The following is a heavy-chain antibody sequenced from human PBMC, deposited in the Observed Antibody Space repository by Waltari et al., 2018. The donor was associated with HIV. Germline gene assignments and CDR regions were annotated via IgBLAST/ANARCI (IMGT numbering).Heavy chain of an antibody. CDR3: ARGNWFDP. J-gene: IGHJ5*02. CDR1: GGSFSGYS. Sequence: QVQLQQWGAGLLRPSETLSLTCAVYGGSFSGYSWSWIRQPPGKGLEWIGEISHSGGTSYNPSLKSRVTISGDTSKNQFSLKLSSVTAADTAVYYWARGNWFDPWGQGTLVTVYS. V-gene: IGHV4-34*02. CDR2: ISHSGGT.